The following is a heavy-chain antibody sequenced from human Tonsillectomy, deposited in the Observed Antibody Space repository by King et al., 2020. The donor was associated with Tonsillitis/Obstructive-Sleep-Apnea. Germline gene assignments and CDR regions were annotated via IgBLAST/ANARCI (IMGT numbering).Heavy chain of an antibody. CDR3: ARASPSRYCSGGRWYSPFDF. CDR1: GFTFSSYG. J-gene: IGHJ4*02. D-gene: IGHD2-15*01. Sequence: VQLVESGGGVVQPGRSLRLSCAASGFTFSSYGMHWVRQAPGKGLEWVAVIWYDGSNEFYADSVRGRFTISRDNSKTTLYLQMNSLRAEDTAVYYCARASPSRYCSGGRWYSPFDFWGQGTLVTVSS. V-gene: IGHV3-33*01. CDR2: IWYDGSNE.